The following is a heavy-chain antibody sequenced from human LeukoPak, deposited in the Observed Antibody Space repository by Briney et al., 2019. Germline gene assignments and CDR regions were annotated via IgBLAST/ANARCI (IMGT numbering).Heavy chain of an antibody. Sequence: GGSLRLSCAASQFTFTSYAMSWVRQAPGRGLEWVSSIGGSGVPTYYADSVKGRFTISRDNSQNTLYLQMNSLRADDTAVYYCAKVATWTYFDSWGQGTLVTVSS. D-gene: IGHD3/OR15-3a*01. CDR1: QFTFTSYA. CDR2: IGGSGVPT. J-gene: IGHJ4*02. CDR3: AKVATWTYFDS. V-gene: IGHV3-23*01.